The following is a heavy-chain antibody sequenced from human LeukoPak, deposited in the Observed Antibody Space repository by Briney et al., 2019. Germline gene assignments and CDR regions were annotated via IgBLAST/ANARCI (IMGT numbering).Heavy chain of an antibody. J-gene: IGHJ6*03. V-gene: IGHV1-2*02. Sequence: ASVKVSCKASGYTFTGYYMHWVRQAPGQGLEWMGWINPNSGGTNYAQKFQGRVTMTRDTSISTAYMELSRLRSDDTAVYYCARGELGYCSSTSCYHYYYYYMDDWDKGTTVTVSS. CDR1: GYTFTGYY. CDR3: ARGELGYCSSTSCYHYYYYYMDD. D-gene: IGHD2-2*01. CDR2: INPNSGGT.